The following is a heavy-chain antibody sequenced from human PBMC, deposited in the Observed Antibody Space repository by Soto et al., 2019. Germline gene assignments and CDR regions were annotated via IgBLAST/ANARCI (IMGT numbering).Heavy chain of an antibody. CDR3: ARDQDGDYYYGMDV. J-gene: IGHJ6*02. CDR2: IWYDGSNK. CDR1: GFNISSYG. D-gene: IGHD4-17*01. Sequence: PGGSLRVSWAAAGFNISSYGMHWVRQTPGKGLEWVAVIWYDGSNKYYADSVKGRFTISRDNSKNTLYLQMNSLRAEDTAVYYCARDQDGDYYYGMDVWGQGTTVTVSS. V-gene: IGHV3-33*01.